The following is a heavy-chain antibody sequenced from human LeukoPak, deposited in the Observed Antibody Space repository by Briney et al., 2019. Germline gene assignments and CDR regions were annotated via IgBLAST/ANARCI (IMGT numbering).Heavy chain of an antibody. J-gene: IGHJ5*02. V-gene: IGHV1-2*02. CDR2: INPNSGGT. CDR1: GYTFIGYY. Sequence: ASVKVSCKASGYTFIGYYMHWVRQAPGQGLEWMGWINPNSGGTNYAQKFQGRVTTTRDTSISTAYMELSRLRSDDTAVYYCARDAAYCGGDCYSWGQGTLVTVSS. CDR3: ARDAAYCGGDCYS. D-gene: IGHD2-21*01.